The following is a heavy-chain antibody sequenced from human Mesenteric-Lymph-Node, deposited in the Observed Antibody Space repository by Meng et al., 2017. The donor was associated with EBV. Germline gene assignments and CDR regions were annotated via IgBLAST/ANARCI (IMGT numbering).Heavy chain of an antibody. CDR3: ARDRGLERNDGIDY. D-gene: IGHD1-1*01. J-gene: IGHJ4*02. CDR1: GGTFSSYA. V-gene: IGHV1-69*06. CDR2: IIPIFGTA. Sequence: GQLWQVGGGVKSPGSSVTVACKASGGTFSSYAISWVRQAPGQGLEWMGGIIPIFGTANYAQKFQGRVTITADKSTSTAYMELSSLRSEDTAVYYCARDRGLERNDGIDYWGQGTLVTVSS.